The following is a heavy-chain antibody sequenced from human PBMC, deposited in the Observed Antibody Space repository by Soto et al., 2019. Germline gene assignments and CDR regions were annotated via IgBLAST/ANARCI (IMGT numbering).Heavy chain of an antibody. J-gene: IGHJ4*02. D-gene: IGHD5-18*01. CDR1: GGSISSGGYY. CDR3: ARESGAGELWL. CDR2: IYYSGST. Sequence: QVQLQESGPGLVKPSQTLSLTCTVSGGSISSGGYYWSWIRQHPGKGLEWIGYIYYSGSTYYNPSLKSRVTLSVDTSKNQFALKLSSVTAADTAAYYCARESGAGELWLWGQGTLVTVSS. V-gene: IGHV4-31*03.